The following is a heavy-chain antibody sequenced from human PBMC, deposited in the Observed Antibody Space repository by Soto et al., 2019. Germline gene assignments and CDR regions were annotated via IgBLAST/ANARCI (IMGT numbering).Heavy chain of an antibody. CDR1: GGSISRYY. CDR2: IFYSGST. D-gene: IGHD3-10*01. Sequence: SETLCLTCTVSGGSISRYYWSRIRQPPGKGLEWIGYIFYSGSTNYNPSLKSRVTISVDTSKNQFSLKLSSVTAADTAVYYCAKNYGNAFDIWGQETMVTVSS. V-gene: IGHV4-59*01. J-gene: IGHJ3*02. CDR3: AKNYGNAFDI.